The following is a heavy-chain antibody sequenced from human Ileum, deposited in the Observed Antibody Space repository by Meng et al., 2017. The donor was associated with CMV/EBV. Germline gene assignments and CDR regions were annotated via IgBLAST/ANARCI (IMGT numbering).Heavy chain of an antibody. Sequence: LTCAVSGDSFSSDVWWSWVRQPPGKGLEWIGEMHHGGTTTYNPSLKSRVTISLDESKSEFSLRLTSPTAADTALYYCGRNGYYSLDYWGQGTLVTAPQ. V-gene: IGHV4-4*02. CDR2: MHHGGTT. CDR1: GDSFSSDVW. CDR3: GRNGYYSLDY. D-gene: IGHD3-22*01. J-gene: IGHJ4*02.